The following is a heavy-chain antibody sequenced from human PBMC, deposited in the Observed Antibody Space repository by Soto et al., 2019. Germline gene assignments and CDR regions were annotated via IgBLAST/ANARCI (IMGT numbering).Heavy chain of an antibody. CDR2: IYHSGST. CDR3: ARDRLVQVHYYYYYGMDV. D-gene: IGHD6-19*01. V-gene: IGHV4-4*02. J-gene: IGHJ6*02. Sequence: ETLSLTCAVSGGSISSSNWWSWVRQPPGKGLEWIGEIYHSGSTNYNPSLKSRVTISVDKSKNQFSLKLSSVTAADTAVYYCARDRLVQVHYYYYYGMDVWGQGTTV. CDR1: GGSISSSNW.